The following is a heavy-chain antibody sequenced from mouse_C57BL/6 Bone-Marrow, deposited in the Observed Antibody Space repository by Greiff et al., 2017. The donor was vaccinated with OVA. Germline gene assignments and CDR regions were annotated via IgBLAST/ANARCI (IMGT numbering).Heavy chain of an antibody. J-gene: IGHJ3*01. Sequence: QVQLQQPGAELVKPGASVKLSCKASGYTFTRYWMQWVKPRPGQGLEWIGEFDPSDSYTNYNQKFKGKATLTVDTASSTAYMQLSSLTSEDSAVDYCARAPDGYYWFAYWGQGTTVTVSA. CDR1: GYTFTRYW. D-gene: IGHD2-3*01. CDR2: FDPSDSYT. CDR3: ARAPDGYYWFAY. V-gene: IGHV1-50*01.